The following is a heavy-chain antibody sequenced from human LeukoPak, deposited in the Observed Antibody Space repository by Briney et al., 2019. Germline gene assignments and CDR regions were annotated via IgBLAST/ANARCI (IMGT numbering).Heavy chain of an antibody. D-gene: IGHD3-10*01. CDR3: ARNLWFGESSDAFDM. CDR2: ISAYNGHT. CDR1: GYTFNSYG. J-gene: IGHJ3*02. Sequence: ASVKVSCKASGYTFNSYGISWVRQAPGQGLEWMGWISAYNGHTNYAQKFQGRVTMTTDTSTSTAYMDLRSLRSDDTAVYYCARNLWFGESSDAFDMWGQGTMVTVSS. V-gene: IGHV1-18*01.